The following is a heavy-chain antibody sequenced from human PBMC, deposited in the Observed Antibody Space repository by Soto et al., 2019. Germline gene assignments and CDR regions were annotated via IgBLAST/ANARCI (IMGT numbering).Heavy chain of an antibody. D-gene: IGHD6-19*01. V-gene: IGHV1-69*01. CDR1: GGTFSRYS. J-gene: IGHJ3*02. Sequence: QVQLVQSGADMKNPGSSVRVSCKASGGTFSRYSISWVRQAPGQGPEWIGGIVPMYDTPVYSQKFQGRVTITADESTTTAYRELSSLRSEDTAVYFCARERGDRPVAGSDAFEMWGQGTVVTVSS. CDR3: ARERGDRPVAGSDAFEM. CDR2: IVPMYDTP.